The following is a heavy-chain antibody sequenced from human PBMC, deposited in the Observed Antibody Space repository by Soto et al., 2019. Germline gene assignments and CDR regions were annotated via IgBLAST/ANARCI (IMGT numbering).Heavy chain of an antibody. D-gene: IGHD1-26*01. CDR2: ISYDGSNK. V-gene: IGHV3-30*03. J-gene: IGHJ5*02. CDR1: GFTFSHAW. Sequence: GGSLRLSCAASGFTFSHAWMNWVRQAPGKGLEWVAVISYDGSNKYYADSVKGRFTISRDNSKNTLYLQMNSLRAEDTAVYYCAVNSGSYLGWFDPWGQGTLVTVSS. CDR3: AVNSGSYLGWFDP.